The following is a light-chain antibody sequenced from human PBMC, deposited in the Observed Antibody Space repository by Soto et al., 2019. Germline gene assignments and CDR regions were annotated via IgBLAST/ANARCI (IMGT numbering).Light chain of an antibody. CDR2: TAS. CDR1: QSVSDSY. Sequence: EIVLTQSPGTLSLSPGERATLYCRASQSVSDSYLAWYQQKPGQAPSLLIYTASSRAAGIPDRFSGSGSGTDFTLTISRLGPEDFAVYYCQQYGSSPPTFGQGTKVDIK. CDR3: QQYGSSPPT. J-gene: IGKJ1*01. V-gene: IGKV3-20*01.